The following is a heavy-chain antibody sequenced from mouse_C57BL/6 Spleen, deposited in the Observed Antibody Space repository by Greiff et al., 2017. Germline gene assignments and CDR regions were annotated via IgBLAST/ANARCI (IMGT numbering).Heavy chain of an antibody. Sequence: QVQLQQPGAELVMPGASVKLSCKASGYTFTSYWMHWVKQRPGQGLEWIGEIDPSDSYTNYNQKFKGKSTLTVDKSSSTAYMQLSSLTSEDSAVYYCARPVVSGGYYAMDYWGQGTSVTVSS. CDR1: GYTFTSYW. CDR3: ARPVVSGGYYAMDY. J-gene: IGHJ4*01. CDR2: IDPSDSYT. D-gene: IGHD1-1*01. V-gene: IGHV1-69*01.